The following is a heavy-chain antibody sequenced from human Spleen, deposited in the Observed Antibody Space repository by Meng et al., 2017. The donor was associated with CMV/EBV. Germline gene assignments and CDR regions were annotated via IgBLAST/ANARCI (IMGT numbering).Heavy chain of an antibody. CDR3: ARVRGSYGYFDYAMDV. Sequence: GGSLRLSCAASGFTFSTYTLHWVRQAPGKGLEWVAVISNDGSNKYYADSVKGRFIISRDNSKNTLHMQMNSLRPEDTAVYYCARVRGSYGYFDYAMDVWGQGTTVTVSS. V-gene: IGHV3-30-3*01. D-gene: IGHD5-18*01. CDR1: GFTFSTYT. CDR2: ISNDGSNK. J-gene: IGHJ6*02.